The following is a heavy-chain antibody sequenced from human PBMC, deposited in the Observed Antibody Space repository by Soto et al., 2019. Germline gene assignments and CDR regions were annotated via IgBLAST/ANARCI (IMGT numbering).Heavy chain of an antibody. CDR1: GGSISSGGYS. V-gene: IGHV4-39*01. CDR3: ATHNWNLDP. CDR2: IYYNGNT. Sequence: PSETLSLTCAVSGGSISSGGYSWGWVRQPPGKGLEWIASIYYNGNTYYNPSLKGRVNISVDMSKNQFSLKLSSVTAADTAVYYCATHNWNLDPWGQGTLVTVSS. J-gene: IGHJ1*01. D-gene: IGHD1-7*01.